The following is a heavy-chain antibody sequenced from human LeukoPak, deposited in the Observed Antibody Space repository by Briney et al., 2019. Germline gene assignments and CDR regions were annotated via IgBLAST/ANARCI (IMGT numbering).Heavy chain of an antibody. CDR1: GFTFSSYG. Sequence: GRSLRLSCAASGFTFSSYGMHWVRQAPGKGLGWGAVKWYDGSNKYYADSVKGRFTISRDNSKNTLYLQMNSLRAEDTAVYYCARVRVRGVMVYYYGMDVWGKGTTVTVSS. D-gene: IGHD3-10*01. J-gene: IGHJ6*04. CDR2: KWYDGSNK. V-gene: IGHV3-33*01. CDR3: ARVRVRGVMVYYYGMDV.